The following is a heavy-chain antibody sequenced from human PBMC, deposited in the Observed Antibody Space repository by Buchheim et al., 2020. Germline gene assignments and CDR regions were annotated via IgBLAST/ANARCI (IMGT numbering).Heavy chain of an antibody. CDR1: GYTFTSYY. Sequence: QVQLVQSGAEVKKPGASVKVSCKASGYTFTSYYMHWVRQAPGQGLEWMGIINPSGGSTSYAQKFQGRVTKTRDKSTDTVYLELSSLRSEDTAVYYCARDVTSQDYYDSSGPYYYYYYGMDVWGQGTT. CDR2: INPSGGST. V-gene: IGHV1-46*01. CDR3: ARDVTSQDYYDSSGPYYYYYYGMDV. J-gene: IGHJ6*02. D-gene: IGHD3-22*01.